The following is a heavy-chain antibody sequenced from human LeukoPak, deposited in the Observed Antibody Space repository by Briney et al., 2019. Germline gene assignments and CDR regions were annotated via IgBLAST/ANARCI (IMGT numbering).Heavy chain of an antibody. CDR1: GGSFSGYY. J-gene: IGHJ4*02. Sequence: SETLSLTCAVYGGSFSGYYWSWIRQPPGKGLEWIGEINHSGSTNYNPSLKSRVTISVDTSKNQFSLKLSSVTAADTAVYYCARGPKYGYYGSGSYYSFWGQGTLVTVSS. V-gene: IGHV4-34*01. D-gene: IGHD3-10*01. CDR3: ARGPKYGYYGSGSYYSF. CDR2: INHSGST.